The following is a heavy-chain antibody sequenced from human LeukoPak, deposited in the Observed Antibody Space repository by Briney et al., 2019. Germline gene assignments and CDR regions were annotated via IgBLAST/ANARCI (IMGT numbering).Heavy chain of an antibody. J-gene: IGHJ5*02. CDR1: GGSISSYY. CDR3: ARQSHGYRSSWYWFDP. V-gene: IGHV4-4*09. D-gene: IGHD6-13*01. CDR2: IYTSGST. Sequence: PSETLSLTCTVSGGSISSYYWSWIRQPPGKGLEWIGYIYTSGSTNYNPSLKSRVTISVDTSKNQFSLKLSSVTAADTAVYYCARQSHGYRSSWYWFDPWGQGTLVTVSS.